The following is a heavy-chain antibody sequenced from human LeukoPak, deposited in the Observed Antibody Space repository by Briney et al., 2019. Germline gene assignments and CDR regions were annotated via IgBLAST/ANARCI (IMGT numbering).Heavy chain of an antibody. CDR3: ARDPGGPRALFDY. J-gene: IGHJ4*02. D-gene: IGHD3-10*01. CDR1: GGSISSYY. Sequence: SETLSLTCTVSGGSISSYYWSWIRQPPGKGLEWIGYIYYSGSTNYNPSLKSRVTISVDTSKNQFSLKLSSVTAADTAVYYCARDPGGPRALFDYWGQGTLATVSS. CDR2: IYYSGST. V-gene: IGHV4-59*01.